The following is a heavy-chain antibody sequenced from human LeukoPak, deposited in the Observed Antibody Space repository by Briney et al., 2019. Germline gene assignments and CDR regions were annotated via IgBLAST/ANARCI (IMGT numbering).Heavy chain of an antibody. Sequence: GGSLRLSCAVSGFTFSGSPMHWVRQASGKGLEWVGRIRTKATSYDAAYAASVKGRFTISRDDSKNTAYLQMNSLKTEDTAMYYCSREGCGATGCYTNDYWGQGTLVTVSS. CDR1: GFTFSGSP. V-gene: IGHV3-73*01. J-gene: IGHJ4*02. D-gene: IGHD2-21*01. CDR3: SREGCGATGCYTNDY. CDR2: IRTKATSYDA.